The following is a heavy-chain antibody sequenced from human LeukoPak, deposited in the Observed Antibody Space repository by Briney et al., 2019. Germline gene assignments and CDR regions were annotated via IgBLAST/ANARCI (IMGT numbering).Heavy chain of an antibody. Sequence: GRSLRLSCAASEFTFSSYFMNWVRQAPGKGLEWVSSISSGSTYIYYADSVKGRFTISRDNAKNSLYLQMNSLGAEDTAVYYCARGYSYGASGFDYWGQGTLVTVSS. CDR2: ISSGSTYI. J-gene: IGHJ4*02. V-gene: IGHV3-21*01. CDR3: ARGYSYGASGFDY. CDR1: EFTFSSYF. D-gene: IGHD5-18*01.